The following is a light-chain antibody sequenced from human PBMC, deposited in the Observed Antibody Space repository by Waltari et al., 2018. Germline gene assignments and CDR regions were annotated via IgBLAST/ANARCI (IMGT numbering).Light chain of an antibody. V-gene: IGLV1-40*01. CDR1: GANIGAGYD. CDR2: GST. CDR3: QSYDTSLSVV. J-gene: IGLJ3*02. Sequence: QSVLTQPPSVSGAPGQRVPISCTGSGANIGAGYDVPWYQQLPRAAPQLLIYGSTSRPLGVPARFFGSTSGTSASLAITGLQAEDEADYYCQSYDTSLSVVFGGGTKLTVL.